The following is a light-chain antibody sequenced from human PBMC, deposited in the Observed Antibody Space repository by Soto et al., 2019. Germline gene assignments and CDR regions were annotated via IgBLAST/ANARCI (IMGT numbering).Light chain of an antibody. CDR1: QSVRSN. CDR2: GAS. CDR3: QRYGSSPLIS. Sequence: EIVMTQSPATMSVSPGERATLSCRASQSVRSNLAWYQQKPGQAPRLLIYGASTRATGIPDRFSGSGSGRDFTLTISGLEPEDFAVYYCQRYGSSPLISFGQGTRLEIK. J-gene: IGKJ5*01. V-gene: IGKV3-20*01.